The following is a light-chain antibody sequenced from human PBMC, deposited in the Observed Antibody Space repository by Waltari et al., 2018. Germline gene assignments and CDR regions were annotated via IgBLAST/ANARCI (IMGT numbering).Light chain of an antibody. J-gene: IGKJ2*01. CDR3: QQYNNWRT. Sequence: EILMTQSPATLSVSPGEGATLSCRASQSISRNLAWYQQKPGQAPRLLIYGASTRAAGVPARFSGSGSGTEFTLTISSLQSEDFVVYYCQQYNNWRTFGQGTKLEIK. V-gene: IGKV3-15*01. CDR1: QSISRN. CDR2: GAS.